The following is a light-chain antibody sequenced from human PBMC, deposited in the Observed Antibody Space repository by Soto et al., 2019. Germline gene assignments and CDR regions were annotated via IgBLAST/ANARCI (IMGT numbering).Light chain of an antibody. J-gene: IGKJ1*01. V-gene: IGKV3-20*01. CDR1: QSVSSNF. Sequence: EIVLTQSPGTLSLSPGERATLSCRASQSVSSNFLAWYQQKPGQAPRLLIYGASSRATGIPDRFSGSGSGTDVTLTISRLEPEDFAVDYCHQYGTSPWTFGQGTKVEIK. CDR3: HQYGTSPWT. CDR2: GAS.